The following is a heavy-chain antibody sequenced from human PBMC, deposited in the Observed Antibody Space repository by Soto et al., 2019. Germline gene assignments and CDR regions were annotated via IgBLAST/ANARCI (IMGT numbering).Heavy chain of an antibody. Sequence: QVQLVQSGAEVKKPGASVKVSCKASGYTFTSYYMHWVRQAPGQGLEWMGIINPSGGSTSYAQKFRGRVTMTRDTSTSSVYMELSSLRSEDTAVYYCARTLAIPWFGEDNGMDVWGQGTTVTVSS. CDR1: GYTFTSYY. V-gene: IGHV1-46*01. D-gene: IGHD3-10*01. J-gene: IGHJ6*02. CDR3: ARTLAIPWFGEDNGMDV. CDR2: INPSGGST.